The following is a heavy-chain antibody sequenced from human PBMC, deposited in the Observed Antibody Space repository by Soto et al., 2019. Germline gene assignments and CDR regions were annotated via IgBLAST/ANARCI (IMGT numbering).Heavy chain of an antibody. CDR1: GDSISSRNW. CDR3: ARAGRGYCSGFSCASGRYGMAV. D-gene: IGHD2-15*01. J-gene: IGHJ6*02. CDR2: ISHGGNT. Sequence: QVQLQESGPGLVKPSGTLSLTCAVSGDSISSRNWWNWVRQPPGKGLEWIGQISHGGNTNYNPSLHSRVTIAVDKSKNQFSLELSSVTAADTAVYYCARAGRGYCSGFSCASGRYGMAVWGQGTTVTVSS. V-gene: IGHV4-4*02.